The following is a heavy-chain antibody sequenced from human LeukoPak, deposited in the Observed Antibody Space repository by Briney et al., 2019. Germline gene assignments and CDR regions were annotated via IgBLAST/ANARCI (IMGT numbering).Heavy chain of an antibody. CDR3: ARDNSNRFDY. CDR2: ISYDGSNK. D-gene: IGHD2/OR15-2a*01. CDR1: GFTFSNYG. V-gene: IGHV3-30*03. Sequence: GGSLRLSCAASGFTFSNYGMHWVRQAPGKGLEWVAVISYDGSNKYYADFVKGRFTISRDDSKNTLYLQMNSLRTEDTAVFYCARDNSNRFDYWGQGTLVTVSS. J-gene: IGHJ4*02.